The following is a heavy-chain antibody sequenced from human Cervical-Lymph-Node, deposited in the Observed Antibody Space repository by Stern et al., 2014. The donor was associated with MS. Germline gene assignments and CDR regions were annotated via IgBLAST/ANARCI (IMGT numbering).Heavy chain of an antibody. Sequence: QVQLQESGPGLVKPSETLSLTCTVSGGSISSSSYYWGWIRQPPGKGLEWIGSIYYSGSTYYNPSLKSRVTISVDTSKNQFSLKLSSVTAADTAVYYCASPRGTSYYFDYWGQGTLVTVSS. CDR3: ASPRGTSYYFDY. V-gene: IGHV4-39*01. J-gene: IGHJ4*02. D-gene: IGHD3-16*01. CDR2: IYYSGST. CDR1: GGSISSSSYY.